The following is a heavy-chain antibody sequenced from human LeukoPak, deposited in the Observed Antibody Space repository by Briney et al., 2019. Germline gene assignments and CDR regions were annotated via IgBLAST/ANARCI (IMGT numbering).Heavy chain of an antibody. V-gene: IGHV1-8*01. D-gene: IGHD3-22*01. CDR3: ATYYDSSGYYLN. CDR2: MNPNSGNT. Sequence: SVKVSCKASGYTFTSYDINWVRQATGQGLEWMGWMNPNSGNTGYAQKFQGRVTMTRNTSISTAYMELSSLRSEDTAVYYCATYYDSSGYYLNWGQGTLVTVSS. J-gene: IGHJ4*02. CDR1: GYTFTSYD.